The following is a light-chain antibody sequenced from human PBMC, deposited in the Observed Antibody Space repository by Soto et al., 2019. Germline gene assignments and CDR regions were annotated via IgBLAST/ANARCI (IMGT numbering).Light chain of an antibody. Sequence: DIQMTQSPSTLSASVGDRVTITCRASQSISSWLAWYQQKPGKAPKLLIHDASSLESGVPSSFSGSGSGTEFTLTISSLQPDDFASYYCQQYSSYPLTFGGGTKVDIK. CDR1: QSISSW. J-gene: IGKJ4*01. CDR2: DAS. CDR3: QQYSSYPLT. V-gene: IGKV1-5*01.